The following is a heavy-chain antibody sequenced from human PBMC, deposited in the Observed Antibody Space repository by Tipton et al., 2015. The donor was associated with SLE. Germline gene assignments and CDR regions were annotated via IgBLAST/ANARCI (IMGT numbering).Heavy chain of an antibody. V-gene: IGHV4-39*07. Sequence: TLSLTCTVSGGSISSSSYYWGWIRQPPGKGLEWIGSIYYSGSTYYNPSLKSRVTISVDTSKNQFSLKLNSVTAADTAVYYCAGGSGYCSGGSCLDYWGQGTLVTVSS. CDR2: IYYSGST. D-gene: IGHD2-15*01. CDR3: AGGSGYCSGGSCLDY. J-gene: IGHJ4*02. CDR1: GGSISSSSYY.